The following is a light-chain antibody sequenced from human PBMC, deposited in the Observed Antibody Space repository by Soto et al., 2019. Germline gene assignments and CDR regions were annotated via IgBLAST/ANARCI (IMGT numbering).Light chain of an antibody. Sequence: QPASVSGSPGQSLTISCTGSSNDIGSFNFVSWYQHLPGKAPQLLIYGVSNRPSGVSSRFSGSKSGNTASLTISGLQADDEADYYCKSYTTTGTYVFGTGTKLTVL. CDR1: SNDIGSFNF. J-gene: IGLJ1*01. V-gene: IGLV2-14*03. CDR3: KSYTTTGTYV. CDR2: GVS.